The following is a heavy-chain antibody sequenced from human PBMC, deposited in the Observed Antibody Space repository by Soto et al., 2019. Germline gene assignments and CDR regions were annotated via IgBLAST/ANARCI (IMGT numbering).Heavy chain of an antibody. CDR1: GFTFSDYY. D-gene: IGHD3-16*02. Sequence: QVQLVESGGGLVKPGGSLRLSCAASGFTFSDYYMSWIRQAPGKGLEWVSYISSSGSTIYYADSVKGRFTISRDNDKNLQYRQMNSVRGEDTVVYYCAREGGGYDYTWGSYLDGLKLDYWGQGTLVTVSS. CDR3: AREGGGYDYTWGSYLDGLKLDY. CDR2: ISSSGSTI. J-gene: IGHJ4*02. V-gene: IGHV3-11*01.